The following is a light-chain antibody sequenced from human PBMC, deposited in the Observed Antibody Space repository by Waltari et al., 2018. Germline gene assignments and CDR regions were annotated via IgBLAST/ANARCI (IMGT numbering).Light chain of an antibody. V-gene: IGLV3-10*01. CDR1: DLPKKY. CDR3: YSTDSSGNHRV. CDR2: EDT. Sequence: SYELTQPPSVSVSPGQTARITCSGDDLPKKYAYWYQQKPGQAPVVVIYEDTKRPSGIPGGFSGSSSGTMATFTISGAQVEDEADYSCYSTDSSGNHRVFGRGTKLTVL. J-gene: IGLJ3*02.